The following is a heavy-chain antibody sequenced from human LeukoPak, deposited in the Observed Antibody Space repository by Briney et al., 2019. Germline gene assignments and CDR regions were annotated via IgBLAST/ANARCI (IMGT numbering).Heavy chain of an antibody. CDR1: GGSISGYY. J-gene: IGHJ6*02. CDR2: IHNSGST. Sequence: SETLSLTCAVSGGSISGYYWSWIPQPPGQGLEWIGYIHNSGSTNYNPSLKSRVTISVDTSKNQISLKLNSVTAADTAVYFCARDLYTADGMDVWGQGTTVTVSS. D-gene: IGHD5-18*01. CDR3: ARDLYTADGMDV. V-gene: IGHV4-59*01.